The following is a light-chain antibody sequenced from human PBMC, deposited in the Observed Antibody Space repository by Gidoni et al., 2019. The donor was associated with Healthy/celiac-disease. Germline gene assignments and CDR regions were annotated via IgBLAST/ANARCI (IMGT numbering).Light chain of an antibody. CDR1: QDISNY. Sequence: DIQMTQSPSSLSASVGDRVTITCQASQDISNYLNWYQQKPGKAPKLLIYDASNLEKRVPSRFSGSGSGTDFTFTISSLQPEDIATYYCQQYDNLPSLTFGGGTKVEIK. V-gene: IGKV1-33*01. J-gene: IGKJ4*01. CDR2: DAS. CDR3: QQYDNLPSLT.